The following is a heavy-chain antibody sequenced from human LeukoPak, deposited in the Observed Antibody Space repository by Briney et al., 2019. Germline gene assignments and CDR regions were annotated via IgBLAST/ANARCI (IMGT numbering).Heavy chain of an antibody. D-gene: IGHD3-10*01. V-gene: IGHV1-8*01. CDR3: ARGRSVRGVRLDWFDP. Sequence: ASVKVSCKASGYTFTSYDINWVRQATGQGLEWMGWMNPNSGNTGYAQKFQGRVTMTRNTSISTAYMELSSLRSEDTAVYYCARGRSVRGVRLDWFDPWGQGTLVTVSS. CDR2: MNPNSGNT. CDR1: GYTFTSYD. J-gene: IGHJ5*02.